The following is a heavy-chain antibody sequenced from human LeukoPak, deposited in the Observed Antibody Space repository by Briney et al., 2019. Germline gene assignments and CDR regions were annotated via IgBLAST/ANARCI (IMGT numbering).Heavy chain of an antibody. Sequence: GASVKDSCKASGYTFTSYYMHWVRQAPGQGLEWMGIINPSGGSTSYAQKFQGRVTMTRDTSTSTVYMELSSLRSEDTAVYYCARDPSSAYCGGDCYSLEYWGQGTLVTVSS. CDR2: INPSGGST. CDR1: GYTFTSYY. J-gene: IGHJ4*02. CDR3: ARDPSSAYCGGDCYSLEY. V-gene: IGHV1-46*01. D-gene: IGHD2-21*02.